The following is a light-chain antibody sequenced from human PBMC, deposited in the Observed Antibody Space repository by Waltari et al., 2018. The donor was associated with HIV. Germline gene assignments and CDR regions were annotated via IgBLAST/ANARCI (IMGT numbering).Light chain of an antibody. CDR2: AAS. Sequence: DIQMAQFPSSLSAYVGDRVTITCRASQGISYWLAWYQQKPQKAPKPLISAASSLQSGVPSRFSGSGSVTEFTLIISSLQPEDFATYYCLQYDSYPYTFGQGTKLEIK. CDR1: QGISYW. CDR3: LQYDSYPYT. V-gene: IGKV1D-16*01. J-gene: IGKJ2*01.